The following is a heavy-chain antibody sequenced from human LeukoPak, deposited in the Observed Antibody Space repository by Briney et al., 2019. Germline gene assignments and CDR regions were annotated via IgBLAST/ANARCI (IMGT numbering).Heavy chain of an antibody. J-gene: IGHJ4*02. V-gene: IGHV3-48*04. Sequence: PGGSLRLSCEASGYTFKGYGLTWVRQAPGKGLEWVSYISSSGSTIYYADSVKGRFTISRDNAKNSLYLQMNSLRAEDTAVYYCAREREYNYGHMLGYWGQGTLVTVSS. CDR2: ISSSGSTI. D-gene: IGHD5-18*01. CDR1: GYTFKGYG. CDR3: AREREYNYGHMLGY.